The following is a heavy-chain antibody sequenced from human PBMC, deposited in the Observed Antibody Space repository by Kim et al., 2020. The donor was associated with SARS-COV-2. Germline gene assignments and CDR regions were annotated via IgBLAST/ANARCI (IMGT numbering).Heavy chain of an antibody. CDR1: GFNFGTYA. CDR2: IGSTSENI. J-gene: IGHJ4*02. D-gene: IGHD6-19*01. Sequence: GGSLRLSCVASGFNFGTYAMLWVRQAPGKGLEWVSRIGSTSENIFYADSVKGRFTTSRDNSKNTVFLHLNSLRDGDKAIYYCVKGRSTVPGSKDLDYWGQGTLVTVSS. V-gene: IGHV3-23*01. CDR3: VKGRSTVPGSKDLDY.